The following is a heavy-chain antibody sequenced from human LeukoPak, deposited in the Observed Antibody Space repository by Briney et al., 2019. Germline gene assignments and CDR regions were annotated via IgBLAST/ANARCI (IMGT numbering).Heavy chain of an antibody. V-gene: IGHV4-59*01. CDR1: GGSISSYY. D-gene: IGHD3-22*01. J-gene: IGHJ4*02. CDR2: IYYSGST. Sequence: PSETLSLTCTVSGGSISSYYWSWIRQPPGKGLEWIGYIYYSGSTNYNPSLKSRVTISVDTSKNQFSLMLSSVTAADTAVYYCAIEGYYDSSVYPTFDYWGEGTLVTVSS. CDR3: AIEGYYDSSVYPTFDY.